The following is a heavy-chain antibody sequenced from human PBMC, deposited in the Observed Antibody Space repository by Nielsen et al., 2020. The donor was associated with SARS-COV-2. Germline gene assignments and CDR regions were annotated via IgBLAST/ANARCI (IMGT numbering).Heavy chain of an antibody. CDR1: GGSISSSSYY. Sequence: SETLSLTCTVSGGSISSSSYYWGWIRQPPGKGLEWIGSIYYSGSTYYNPSLKSRVTISVDTSKNQFSLKLSSVTAADTAVYYCARVDYDFWSGYGYWGQGTLVTVSS. J-gene: IGHJ4*02. CDR3: ARVDYDFWSGYGY. CDR2: IYYSGST. V-gene: IGHV4-39*07. D-gene: IGHD3-3*01.